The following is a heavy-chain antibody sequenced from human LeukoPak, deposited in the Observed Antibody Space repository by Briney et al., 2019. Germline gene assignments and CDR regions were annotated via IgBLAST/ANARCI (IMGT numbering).Heavy chain of an antibody. D-gene: IGHD3-22*01. Sequence: GGSLRLSCVVSGFTFSSYGMHWVRQAPGKGLEWVAVISYDGSNKYYADSVKGRFTISRDNSKNTLYLQMNSLRAEDTAVYYCAKGYYYDSSGYFDYWGQGTLVTVSS. J-gene: IGHJ4*02. CDR3: AKGYYYDSSGYFDY. V-gene: IGHV3-30*18. CDR2: ISYDGSNK. CDR1: GFTFSSYG.